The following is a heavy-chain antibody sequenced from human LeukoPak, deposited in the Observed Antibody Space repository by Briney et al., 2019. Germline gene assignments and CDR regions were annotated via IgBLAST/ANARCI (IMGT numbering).Heavy chain of an antibody. CDR3: AKDRSFYYDNPKRYFDY. D-gene: IGHD3-22*01. J-gene: IGHJ4*02. V-gene: IGHV3-23*01. CDR2: ISGSGGST. Sequence: PGGSLRLSCAASGFTFSNYWMHWVRQAPGKGLEWVSAISGSGGSTYYADSVKGRFTISRDNSKNTLYLQMNSLRAEDTAVYYCAKDRSFYYDNPKRYFDYWGQGTLVTVSS. CDR1: GFTFSNYW.